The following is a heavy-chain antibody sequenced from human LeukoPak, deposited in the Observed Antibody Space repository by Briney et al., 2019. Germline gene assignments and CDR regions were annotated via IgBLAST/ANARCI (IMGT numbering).Heavy chain of an antibody. V-gene: IGHV1-18*01. CDR2: ISAYNGST. D-gene: IGHD3-22*01. J-gene: IGHJ4*02. Sequence: GASVKVSCKASGYTFTSYGISWVRQAPGQGLEWMGWISAYNGSTNYAQKLQGRVTMTTDTSTSTAYMELRSLRSDDTAVYYCASSHLDLYYYDSSGYYAGAFDYWGQGTLVTVSS. CDR3: ASSHLDLYYYDSSGYYAGAFDY. CDR1: GYTFTSYG.